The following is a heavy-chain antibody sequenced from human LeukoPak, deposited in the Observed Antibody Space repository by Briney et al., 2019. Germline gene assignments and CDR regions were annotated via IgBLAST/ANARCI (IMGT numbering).Heavy chain of an antibody. CDR3: AKLTVATFRYLFDS. V-gene: IGHV3-23*01. J-gene: IGHJ4*02. CDR1: GFIFSSYA. D-gene: IGHD5-12*01. CDR2: ISGRADST. Sequence: GKSLRLPCVASGFIFSSYAMTWVRKTPGKGLEWFSGISGRADSTYYADSVKGRFTISRDNSKNTLYLQMNSLRADDTAVYYCAKLTVATFRYLFDSWGQGTLVAVSS.